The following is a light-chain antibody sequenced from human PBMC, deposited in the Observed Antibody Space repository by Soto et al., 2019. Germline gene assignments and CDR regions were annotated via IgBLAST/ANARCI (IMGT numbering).Light chain of an antibody. CDR3: QSYDSSLSGWV. Sequence: QAVVTQPPSVSGAPGQRVTISCTGSRSNIGAGYDVHWYQQLPGTAPKLLIYGNSNRPSGVPDRFSGSKSGTSASLAITGRQAEDEADYYCQSYDSSLSGWVFGGGTKVTVL. CDR1: RSNIGAGYD. V-gene: IGLV1-40*01. J-gene: IGLJ3*02. CDR2: GNS.